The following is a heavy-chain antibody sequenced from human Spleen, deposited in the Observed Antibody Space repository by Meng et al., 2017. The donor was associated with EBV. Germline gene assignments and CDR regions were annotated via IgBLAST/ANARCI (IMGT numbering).Heavy chain of an antibody. J-gene: IGHJ4*02. V-gene: IGHV1-46*01. CDR1: GYTFTKSD. CDR3: ARAAVYYYETTGYLVY. CDR2: IDPDGGST. D-gene: IGHD3-22*01. Sequence: VPLMKAGAAVKGPGASLTVPFKASGYTFTKSDISWVRQAPGQGLEWMGIIDPDGGSTTYAQKFQGRVTVTRDTSTSTVYMELSSLRFEDTAVYYCARAAVYYYETTGYLVYWGQGTLVTVSS.